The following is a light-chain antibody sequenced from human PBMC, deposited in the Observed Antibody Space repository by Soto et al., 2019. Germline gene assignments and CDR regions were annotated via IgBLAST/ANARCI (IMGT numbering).Light chain of an antibody. Sequence: IQLTQSPSSLSASVGDRVTITCRASQGMINYLAWYQQKPGKAPKLLIYGASTLQSGVPSRFGGSVSGTDFTLTVSSLQPEDFATYYGQQLFMYPPTFGPGTKVDLK. V-gene: IGKV1-9*01. CDR1: QGMINY. CDR2: GAS. CDR3: QQLFMYPPT. J-gene: IGKJ3*01.